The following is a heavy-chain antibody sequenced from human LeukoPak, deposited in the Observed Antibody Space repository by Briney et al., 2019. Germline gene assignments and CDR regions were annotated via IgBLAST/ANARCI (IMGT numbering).Heavy chain of an antibody. V-gene: IGHV3-23*01. Sequence: PGGSLRLSCAASGFTFSSYAMSWVRQAPGKELEWVSAISGSGGSTYYADSVKGRFTISRDNSKNTLYLQMNSLRAEDTAVYYCAKATPNDFWSGYIASFDYWGQGTLVTVSS. CDR3: AKATPNDFWSGYIASFDY. CDR1: GFTFSSYA. J-gene: IGHJ4*02. D-gene: IGHD3-3*01. CDR2: ISGSGGST.